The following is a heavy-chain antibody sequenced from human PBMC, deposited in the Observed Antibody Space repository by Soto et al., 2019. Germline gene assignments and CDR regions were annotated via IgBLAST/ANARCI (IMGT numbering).Heavy chain of an antibody. CDR1: GGSISSGGYS. J-gene: IGHJ6*02. CDR2: IYHSGST. Sequence: SETLSLTCAVYGGSISSGGYSWSWIRQPPGKGLEWIGYIYHSGSTYYNPSLKSRVTISVDRSKNQFSLKLSSVTAADTAVYYWARGERGYYDDDGMDVWGQGTTVTVSS. V-gene: IGHV4-30-2*01. CDR3: ARGERGYYDDDGMDV. D-gene: IGHD1-1*01.